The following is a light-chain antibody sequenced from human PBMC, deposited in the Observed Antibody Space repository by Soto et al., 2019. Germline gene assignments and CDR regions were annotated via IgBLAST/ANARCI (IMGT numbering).Light chain of an antibody. J-gene: IGLJ1*01. CDR2: GNG. V-gene: IGLV1-40*01. CDR3: QSYDSSLSGSEV. Sequence: QSVLTQSPSLSGAPGQRVTISCTGSSSNIGAGHDVHWYQHLPGTAPKLLIYGNGNRPSGVPDRFSGSKSGTSASLAITGLQAEDEADYDCQSYDSSLSGSEVFGTGTKVTVL. CDR1: SSNIGAGHD.